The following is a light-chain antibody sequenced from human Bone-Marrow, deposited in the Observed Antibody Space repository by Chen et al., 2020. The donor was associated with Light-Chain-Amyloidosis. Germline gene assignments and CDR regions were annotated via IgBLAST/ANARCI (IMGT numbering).Light chain of an antibody. V-gene: IGLV2-23*02. CDR2: EVT. Sequence: QSALTQPASVSGSPGQSITISCTGTSSDVGSYDFVSWYQQHAGKAPKLMIYEVTKRPSGVSNRFSGSKSGNTASLTISGLQAEDEADYYCCSYAGSPLYVFGTETKVSVL. CDR3: CSYAGSPLYV. J-gene: IGLJ1*01. CDR1: SSDVGSYDF.